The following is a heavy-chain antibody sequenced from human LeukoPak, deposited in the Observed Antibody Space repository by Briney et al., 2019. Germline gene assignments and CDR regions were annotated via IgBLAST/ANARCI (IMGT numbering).Heavy chain of an antibody. CDR1: GFTFSSYE. D-gene: IGHD6-19*01. J-gene: IGHJ4*02. Sequence: GGSLRLSCAASGFTFSSYEMNWVRQAPGKGLEWVSYISSSGSTIYYADSAKGRFTISRDNAKNSLYLQMNSLRAEDTAVYYCARVGSGWYFDYWGQGTLVTVSP. V-gene: IGHV3-48*03. CDR3: ARVGSGWYFDY. CDR2: ISSSGSTI.